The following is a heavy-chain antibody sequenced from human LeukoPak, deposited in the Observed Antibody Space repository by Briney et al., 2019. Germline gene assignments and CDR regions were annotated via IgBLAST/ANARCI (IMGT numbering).Heavy chain of an antibody. CDR2: ISSSSSYT. J-gene: IGHJ3*02. D-gene: IGHD6-13*01. V-gene: IGHV3-11*05. CDR3: ARDLGGVAAAGTAFDI. CDR1: GFTFSDYY. Sequence: PGGSPRLSCAASGFTFSDYYMSWIRQAPGKGLEWVSYISSSSSYTNYADSVKGRFTISRDNAKNSLYLQMNSLRAEDTAVYYCARDLGGVAAAGTAFDIWGQGTMVTVSS.